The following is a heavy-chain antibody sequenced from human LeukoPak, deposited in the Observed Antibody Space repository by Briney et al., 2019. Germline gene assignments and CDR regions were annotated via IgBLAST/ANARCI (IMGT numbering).Heavy chain of an antibody. CDR2: IYTSGST. D-gene: IGHD3-3*01. V-gene: IGHV4-61*02. J-gene: IGHJ6*03. CDR3: ARALFGVVPYSPYYYYYMDV. CDR1: GGSISSGSYY. Sequence: SETLSLTCTVSGGSISSGSYYWSWIRRPAGKGLEWIGRIYTSGSTNYNPSLKSRVTISVDTSKNQFSLKLSSVTAADTAVYYCARALFGVVPYSPYYYYYMDVWGKGTTVTVSS.